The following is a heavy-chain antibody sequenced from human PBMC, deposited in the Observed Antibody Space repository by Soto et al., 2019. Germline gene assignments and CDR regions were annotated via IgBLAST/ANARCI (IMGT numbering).Heavy chain of an antibody. V-gene: IGHV1-46*01. J-gene: IGHJ5*02. Sequence: GASVKVSCKASGYTFTSYYMHWVRQAPGQGLEWMGIINPSGGSTSHAQKFQGRVTMTRDTSTSTVYMELSSLRSEDTAVYYCARGDIVVVVAATGWFDPWGQGTLVTVSS. D-gene: IGHD2-15*01. CDR2: INPSGGST. CDR1: GYTFTSYY. CDR3: ARGDIVVVVAATGWFDP.